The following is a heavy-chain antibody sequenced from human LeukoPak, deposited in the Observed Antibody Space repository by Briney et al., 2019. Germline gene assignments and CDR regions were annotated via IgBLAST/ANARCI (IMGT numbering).Heavy chain of an antibody. J-gene: IGHJ4*02. CDR1: GFTFSSYG. CDR2: ISGSGGST. D-gene: IGHD5-12*01. CDR3: AKDQSASGYSGEELDY. Sequence: PGGSLRLSCAASGFTFSSYGMSWVRQAPGKGLEWVSAISGSGGSTYYADSVEGRFTISRDNSKNTLYLQMNSLRAEDTAVYYCAKDQSASGYSGEELDYWGQGTLVTVSS. V-gene: IGHV3-23*01.